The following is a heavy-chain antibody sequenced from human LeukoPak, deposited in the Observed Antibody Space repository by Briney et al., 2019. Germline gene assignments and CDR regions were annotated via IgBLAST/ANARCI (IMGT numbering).Heavy chain of an antibody. CDR2: ISNSGSI. V-gene: IGHV4-59*08. J-gene: IGHJ3*01. CDR1: GGAISRYE. CDR3: ARLGQPNAFDL. D-gene: IGHD3-16*01. Sequence: SQTLSLTCTVTGGAISRYEWSWIRQPPGKGLECIGYISNSGSINYNPSLKSRVTISADTSKNQFSLKLSSVTAADTAVYFCARLGQPNAFDLWGQGTMVTVSS.